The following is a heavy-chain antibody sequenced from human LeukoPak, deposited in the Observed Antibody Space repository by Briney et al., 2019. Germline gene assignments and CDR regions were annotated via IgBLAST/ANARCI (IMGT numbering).Heavy chain of an antibody. CDR1: GFTFSTSG. CDR2: FSVSDDTT. D-gene: IGHD6-6*01. J-gene: IGHJ6*03. V-gene: IGHV3-23*01. Sequence: GGSLRLSCAGSGFTFSTSGFSWVRQAPGTGLEWVSGFSVSDDTTHYADSVKGRFTISRDRSKNTVYLQMNGLRADDTAVYYCAKDDVAAFATGYMDVWGKGTTVTVSS. CDR3: AKDDVAAFATGYMDV.